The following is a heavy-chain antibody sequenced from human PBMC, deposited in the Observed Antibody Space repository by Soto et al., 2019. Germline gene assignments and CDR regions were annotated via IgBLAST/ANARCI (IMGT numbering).Heavy chain of an antibody. CDR1: GFTFSSYS. Sequence: VQLVESGGGLVQPGGSLRLSCAASGFTFSSYSMNWVRQAPGKGLEWVSYISSSSSTIYYADSVKGRFTISRDNAKNSLYLQMNSLRDEDTAVYYCARGKSYYDSSGYSSWGQGTLVTVSS. CDR3: ARGKSYYDSSGYSS. D-gene: IGHD3-22*01. V-gene: IGHV3-48*02. CDR2: ISSSSSTI. J-gene: IGHJ5*02.